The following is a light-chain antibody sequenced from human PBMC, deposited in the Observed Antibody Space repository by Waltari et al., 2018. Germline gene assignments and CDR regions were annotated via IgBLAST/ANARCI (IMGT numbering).Light chain of an antibody. CDR1: QNIDNN. CDR3: QQYNRWPPLT. CDR2: GAS. J-gene: IGKJ4*01. Sequence: EVVMTPSLAALSVSPGERVTLSCKASQNIDNNLARYQQKPGQSPRLLIYGASTRATGVPARFSGSGSGTEFTLTISSLQSEDCAVFYCQQYNRWPPLTFGGGTKVEIK. V-gene: IGKV3-15*01.